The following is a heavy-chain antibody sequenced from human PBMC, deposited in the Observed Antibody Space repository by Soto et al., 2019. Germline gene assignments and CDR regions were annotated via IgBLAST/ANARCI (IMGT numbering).Heavy chain of an antibody. V-gene: IGHV3-30*18. CDR1: GFTFSSYG. CDR2: ISYDGRNK. D-gene: IGHD2-2*01. CDR3: AKELKDCISTSCYDAYYGMDV. Sequence: QVQLVESGGGVVQPGRSLRLSCAASGFTFSSYGMHWVLQAPGKGLEWVAVISYDGRNKYYEDSVKGRFTISRDNSKNTLYLQMNSLRAEDTAVYYWAKELKDCISTSCYDAYYGMDVWGQGTTVNVSS. J-gene: IGHJ6*02.